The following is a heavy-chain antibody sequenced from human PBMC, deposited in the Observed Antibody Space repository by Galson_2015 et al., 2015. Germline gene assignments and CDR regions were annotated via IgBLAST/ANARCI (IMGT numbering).Heavy chain of an antibody. CDR2: ISSSSRYI. CDR3: ARGGAVPAAMAYYYMDV. V-gene: IGHV3-21*01. Sequence: SLRLSCAASGFTFSTYTVNWVRQAPGTGLEWVSSISSSSRYIYYADSVKGRFTISRDNAKNSLYLQMNSLRAEDTAVYYCARGGAVPAAMAYYYMDVWGKGTTVTVSS. J-gene: IGHJ6*03. D-gene: IGHD2-2*01. CDR1: GFTFSTYT.